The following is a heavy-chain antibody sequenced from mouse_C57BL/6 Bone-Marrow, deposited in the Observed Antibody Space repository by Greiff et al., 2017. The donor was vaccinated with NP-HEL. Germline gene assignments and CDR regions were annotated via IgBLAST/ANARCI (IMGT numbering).Heavy chain of an antibody. J-gene: IGHJ3*01. Sequence: QVQLQQSGPELVKPGASVKLSCKASGYTFTSYDINWVKQRPGKSLEWIGLIYPRDGSTKYNQKFKGKAKLPLDTSSSTAYMELHSLTSEDSAVYFCAISVYYSNYRGRWFAFWGQGTLVTVSA. CDR3: AISVYYSNYRGRWFAF. V-gene: IGHV1-85*01. D-gene: IGHD2-5*01. CDR2: IYPRDGST. CDR1: GYTFTSYD.